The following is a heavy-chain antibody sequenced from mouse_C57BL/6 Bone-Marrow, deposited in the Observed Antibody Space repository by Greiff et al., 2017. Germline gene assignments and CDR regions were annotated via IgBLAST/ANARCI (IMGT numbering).Heavy chain of an antibody. D-gene: IGHD1-1*02. CDR1: GFNIKDYY. CDR3: ASGWCSYAMDY. CDR2: IDPEDGET. V-gene: IGHV14-2*01. Sequence: VQLKQSGAELVKPGASVKLSCTASGFNIKDYYMHWVKQRTEQGLEWIGRIDPEDGETKYAPKFQGKATLTADTSSNTAYLQLSSLTSEETAVYYCASGWCSYAMDYWGQGTSVTVSS. J-gene: IGHJ4*01.